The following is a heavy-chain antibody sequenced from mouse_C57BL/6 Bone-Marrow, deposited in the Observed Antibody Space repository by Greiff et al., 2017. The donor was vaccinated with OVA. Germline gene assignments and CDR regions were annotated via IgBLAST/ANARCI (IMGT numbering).Heavy chain of an antibody. Sequence: QVTLQVSGPGILQPSQTLSLTCSFSGSSLSTFGMGVGGLRQPSGKGLEWLAHIWWVDDEYYNPALKSRLTIPKDTSKNPTFLKIANVDTAYPATNYCSRIERFCDYWGRGTTLTVSS. V-gene: IGHV8-8*01. CDR1: GSSLSTFGMG. CDR2: IWWVDDE. J-gene: IGHJ2*01. CDR3: SRIERFCDY.